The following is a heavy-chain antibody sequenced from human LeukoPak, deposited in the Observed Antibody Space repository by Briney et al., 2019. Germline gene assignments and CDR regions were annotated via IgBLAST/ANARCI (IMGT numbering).Heavy chain of an antibody. D-gene: IGHD6-19*01. J-gene: IGHJ4*02. Sequence: ASVKVSCKASGYTFTKSAMNWVRQAPGQGLEWMGVINPSGGSTSYAQKFQGRVTMTRDTSTRTVYMEVNSLRSEDTAVYYCARQGTYSSAIGMGYWGQGTLVTVSS. CDR3: ARQGTYSSAIGMGY. CDR2: INPSGGST. CDR1: GYTFTKSA. V-gene: IGHV1-46*01.